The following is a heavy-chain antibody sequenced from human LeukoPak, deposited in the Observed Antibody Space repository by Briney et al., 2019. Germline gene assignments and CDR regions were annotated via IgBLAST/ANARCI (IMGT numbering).Heavy chain of an antibody. J-gene: IGHJ4*02. CDR1: GDSVSSNSAA. V-gene: IGHV6-1*01. CDR3: ARNSAMIDY. Sequence: SQTLSLTCAISGDSVSSNSAAWNWIRQSPSRGLEWLGRTYYRSKWHNDYAASVKSRISISPDTSNNQFSLQLTSVTPEDTAVYYCARNSAMIDYWGQGTLVTVSS. D-gene: IGHD5-18*01. CDR2: TYYRSKWHN.